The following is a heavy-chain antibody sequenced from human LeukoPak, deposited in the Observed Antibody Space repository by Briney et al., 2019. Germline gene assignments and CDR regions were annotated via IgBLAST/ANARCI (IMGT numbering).Heavy chain of an antibody. CDR3: AKDPSSGWYRWSMDV. CDR2: MSNDGDNK. V-gene: IGHV3-30*18. D-gene: IGHD6-19*01. J-gene: IGHJ6*02. CDR1: GFSFSSHG. Sequence: GSSLRLSCEASGFSFSSHGMHWVRQAPGKGLEWLALMSNDGDNKDYADSVKGRFTISRDNSKNTLYLQMNSLTTEDTALYYCAKDPSSGWYRWSMDVWGQGTTVTVSS.